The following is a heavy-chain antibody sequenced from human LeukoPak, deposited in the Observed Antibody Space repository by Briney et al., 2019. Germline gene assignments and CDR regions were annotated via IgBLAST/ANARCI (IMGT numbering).Heavy chain of an antibody. CDR1: GYSFTGYH. V-gene: IGHV1-2*02. CDR2: INPNSGGT. J-gene: IGHJ4*02. CDR3: ARVDTAMVAGGGDY. D-gene: IGHD5-18*01. Sequence: ASVKVSCKASGYSFTGYHMHWVRQAPGQGLEWMGWINPNSGGTKYAQKFKGRVTMTRDTSISTAYMELSRLRSDDTAVYYCARVDTAMVAGGGDYWGRGTLVTVSS.